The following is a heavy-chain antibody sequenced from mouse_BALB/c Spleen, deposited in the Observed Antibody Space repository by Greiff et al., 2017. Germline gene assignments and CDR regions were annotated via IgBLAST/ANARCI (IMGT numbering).Heavy chain of an antibody. V-gene: IGHV1-18*01. CDR3: ARGWLARYFDV. Sequence: VQLKQSGPELVKPGASVKIPCKASGYTFTDYNMDWVKQSHGKSLEWIGDINPNNGGTIYNQKFKGKATLTVVKSSSTAYMELRSLTSEDTAVYYCARGWLARYFDVWGAGTTVTVSS. CDR2: INPNNGGT. CDR1: GYTFTDYN. D-gene: IGHD2-3*01. J-gene: IGHJ1*01.